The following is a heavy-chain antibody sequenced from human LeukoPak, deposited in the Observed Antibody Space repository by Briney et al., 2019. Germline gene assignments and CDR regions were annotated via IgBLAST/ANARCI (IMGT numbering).Heavy chain of an antibody. CDR2: IQYDGSNK. CDR1: GFSFSSFG. Sequence: GGPLRLSCAASGFSFSSFGMNWVRQAPGKGLEWLTFIQYDGSNKYYVDSVKGRFTISRDNSKNTLYLQMDSLRAEDTAVYYCAKGGTWSDYWGQGTLVTVS. V-gene: IGHV3-30*02. D-gene: IGHD6-13*01. CDR3: AKGGTWSDY. J-gene: IGHJ4*02.